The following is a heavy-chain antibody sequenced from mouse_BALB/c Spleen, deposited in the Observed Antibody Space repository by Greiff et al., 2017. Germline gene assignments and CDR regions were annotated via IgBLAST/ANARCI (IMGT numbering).Heavy chain of an antibody. J-gene: IGHJ1*01. Sequence: QVQLQQSGPGLVAPSQSLSITCTVSGFSLTGYGVNWVRQPPGKGLEWLGMIWGDGSTDYNSALKSRLSISKDNSKSQVFLEMNSLQTDDTARYYCASYGRGWYFDVWGAGTTVTVAS. CDR1: GFSLTGYG. V-gene: IGHV2-6-7*01. CDR2: IWGDGST. D-gene: IGHD1-1*01. CDR3: ASYGRGWYFDV.